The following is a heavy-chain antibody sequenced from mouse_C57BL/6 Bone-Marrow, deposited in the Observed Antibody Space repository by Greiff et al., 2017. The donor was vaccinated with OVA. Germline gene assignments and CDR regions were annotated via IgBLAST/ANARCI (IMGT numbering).Heavy chain of an antibody. D-gene: IGHD2-1*01. CDR1: GFTFSSYA. CDR3: ARDNYGKGNY. Sequence: EVKLMESGGGLVKPGGSLKLSCAASGFTFSSYAMSWVRQTPEKRLEWVATISDGGSYTYYPDNVKGRFTISRDNAKNNLYLQMSHLKSEDTAMYYCARDNYGKGNYWGQGTTLTVSS. J-gene: IGHJ2*01. CDR2: ISDGGSYT. V-gene: IGHV5-4*01.